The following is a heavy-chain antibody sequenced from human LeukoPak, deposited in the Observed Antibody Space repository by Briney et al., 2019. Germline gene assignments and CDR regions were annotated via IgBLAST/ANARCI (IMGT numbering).Heavy chain of an antibody. Sequence: ASVKVSCKASGYTFTGYYMHWVRQAPGRGLEWMGIINPSGGSTRYAQKFQGRVTMTRDTSTSTVYMELRRLRSEDTAVYYCASWFGENDALDIWGQGTMVTVSS. J-gene: IGHJ3*02. D-gene: IGHD3-10*01. CDR3: ASWFGENDALDI. V-gene: IGHV1-46*01. CDR2: INPSGGST. CDR1: GYTFTGYY.